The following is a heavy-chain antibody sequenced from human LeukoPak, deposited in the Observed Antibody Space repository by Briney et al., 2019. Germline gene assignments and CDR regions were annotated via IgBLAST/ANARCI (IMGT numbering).Heavy chain of an antibody. CDR3: ARLSPIVVAPGALDI. Sequence: GGSLRLSCAASGFTFSDYPRHWVRQARGKGLEYVSAITTNGGTTYYATSVKGRFIISRDNSKNTLYLQMASLRVPDMGVYYCARLSPIVVAPGALDIWGQGPMVTVSS. D-gene: IGHD2-15*01. CDR1: GFTFSDYP. V-gene: IGHV3-64*01. CDR2: ITTNGGTT. J-gene: IGHJ3*02.